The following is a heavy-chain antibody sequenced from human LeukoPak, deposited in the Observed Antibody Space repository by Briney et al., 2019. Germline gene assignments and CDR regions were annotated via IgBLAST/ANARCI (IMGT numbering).Heavy chain of an antibody. D-gene: IGHD3-22*01. CDR3: ATRSSYYYDSSGYLY. Sequence: SGTLSLTCAVSGGSISSSNWWSWVRQPPGQGLEWIGEIYHSGSTNYNPSLKSRVTISVDKSKNQFSLKLSSVTAADTAVYYCATRSSYYYDSSGYLYWGQGTLVTVSS. J-gene: IGHJ4*02. CDR1: GGSISSSNW. CDR2: IYHSGST. V-gene: IGHV4-4*02.